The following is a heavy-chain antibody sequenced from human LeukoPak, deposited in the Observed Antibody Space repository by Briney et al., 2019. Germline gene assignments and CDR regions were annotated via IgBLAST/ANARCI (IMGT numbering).Heavy chain of an antibody. CDR1: GYTFTSYG. CDR2: ISAYNGNT. J-gene: IGHJ6*03. V-gene: IGHV1-18*01. CDR3: AGSGSYYNLNYYMDV. Sequence: ASVKVSCKASGYTFTSYGISWVRQAPGQGLEWMGWISAYNGNTNYAQKFQGRVTITTDESTSTAYMELSSLRSEDTAVYYCAGSGSYYNLNYYMDVWGKGTTVTVSS. D-gene: IGHD3-10*01.